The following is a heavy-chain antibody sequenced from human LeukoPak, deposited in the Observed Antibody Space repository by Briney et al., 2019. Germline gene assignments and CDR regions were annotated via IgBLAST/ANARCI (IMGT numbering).Heavy chain of an antibody. Sequence: PGGSLRLSCAASGFTVSTNYMNWVRQAPGQGLEWVSILYSGSSTYYADSVEGRFIVSRDSSKNPLSLQMNDLRAEDTAVYYCARVGDHFHWYLDLWGRGTLVTVSS. CDR1: GFTVSTNY. J-gene: IGHJ2*01. V-gene: IGHV3-53*01. CDR3: ARVGDHFHWYLDL. CDR2: LYSGSST. D-gene: IGHD3-3*02.